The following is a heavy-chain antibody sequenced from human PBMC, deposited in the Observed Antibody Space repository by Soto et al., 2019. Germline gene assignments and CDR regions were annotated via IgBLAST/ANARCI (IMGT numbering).Heavy chain of an antibody. CDR1: GFSLSTTGVG. D-gene: IGHD3-10*01. CDR2: IYWDDDK. V-gene: IGHV2-5*02. Sequence: QITLKESGPTLVRPTQTLTLTCTFSGFSLSTTGVGVGWIRQPPGKALEWLALIYWDDDKRYSPSLKSRLTITKETSKNEVILTMTHMDPVDTSTYVCAQILRDYGLGRERANCFDPWGQGTLVTVSS. J-gene: IGHJ5*02. CDR3: AQILRDYGLGRERANCFDP.